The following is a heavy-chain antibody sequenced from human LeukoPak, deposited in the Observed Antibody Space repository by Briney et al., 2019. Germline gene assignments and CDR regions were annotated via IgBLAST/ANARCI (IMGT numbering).Heavy chain of an antibody. V-gene: IGHV3-15*01. D-gene: IGHD2-15*01. Sequence: GGSLRLSCAASGFTFSNAWMSWVRQAPGKGLEWVGRIKSKTDGGTTDYAAPVKGRFTISRDDSKNTLYLQMNSLKTEDTAVYYCTTDPDIVVVVAATPAPVYFDYWGQGTLVTVSS. CDR1: GFTFSNAW. J-gene: IGHJ4*02. CDR3: TTDPDIVVVVAATPAPVYFDY. CDR2: IKSKTDGGTT.